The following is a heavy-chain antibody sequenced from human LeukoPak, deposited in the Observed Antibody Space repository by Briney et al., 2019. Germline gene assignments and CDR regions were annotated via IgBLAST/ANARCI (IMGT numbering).Heavy chain of an antibody. CDR2: ISSSSSYI. CDR3: ARDRERGGFKQPPAFDY. Sequence: GGSLRLSCAASGFTFSSYSMNWVRQAPGKGLEWVSSISSSSSYIYYADSVKGRFTISRDNAKNSLYLQMNSLRAEDTAVYYCARDRERGGFKQPPAFDYWGQGTLVTVSS. CDR1: GFTFSSYS. V-gene: IGHV3-21*01. J-gene: IGHJ4*02. D-gene: IGHD2-2*01.